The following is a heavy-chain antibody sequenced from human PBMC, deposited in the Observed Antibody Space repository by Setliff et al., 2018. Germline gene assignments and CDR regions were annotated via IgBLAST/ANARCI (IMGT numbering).Heavy chain of an antibody. J-gene: IGHJ4*02. V-gene: IGHV4-39*07. CDR3: ASRPREEYYYGSGSYPYFDY. D-gene: IGHD3-10*01. CDR1: GGSISSSSYY. CDR2: IYYSGST. Sequence: SETLSLTCTVSGGSISSSSYYWGWIRQPPGKGLEWIGSIYYSGSTYYNPSLKSRVTISVDTSKNQFSLKLSSVTAADTAVYYCASRPREEYYYGSGSYPYFDYWGQGTLVTVSS.